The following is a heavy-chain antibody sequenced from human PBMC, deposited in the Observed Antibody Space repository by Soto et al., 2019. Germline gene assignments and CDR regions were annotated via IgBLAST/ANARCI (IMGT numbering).Heavy chain of an antibody. J-gene: IGHJ3*02. CDR1: CDSISSYY. V-gene: IGHV4-59*01. D-gene: IGHD1-26*01. CDR3: ARSAWGYAFDI. CDR2: IYYSGST. Sequence: SETLSLTCTVSCDSISSYYWSWIRQPPGKGLEWIGYIYYSGSTNYNPSLKSRVTISVDTSRNQFSLKLSSVTAADTAVYYCARSAWGYAFDIWGQATMVTVSS.